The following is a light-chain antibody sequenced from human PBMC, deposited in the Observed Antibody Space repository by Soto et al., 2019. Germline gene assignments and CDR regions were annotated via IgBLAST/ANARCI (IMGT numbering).Light chain of an antibody. J-gene: IGKJ2*01. CDR3: QQYGGSPYT. V-gene: IGKV3-20*01. Sequence: EIVLTQSPGTLSLSPGEGATLSCRASQSVSSSYLAWYQQKPGQAPRLLIYGASSRATNIPDRFSGSGSGTDFTLTISRLDPEDFAVYYCQQYGGSPYTFGQGTKLEIK. CDR1: QSVSSSY. CDR2: GAS.